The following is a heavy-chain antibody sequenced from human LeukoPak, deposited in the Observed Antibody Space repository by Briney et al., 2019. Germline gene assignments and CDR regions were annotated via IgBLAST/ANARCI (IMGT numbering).Heavy chain of an antibody. CDR1: GFTYSDYS. Sequence: GGSLRLSCAASGFTYSDYSMNWVRQAPGKGLEWISYISSSSATIYYAESVKGRFTISRDNAKNSLCLQMNSLRAEDTAVYYCARDPRDGSSEYYFDYWGQGTLVTVSS. D-gene: IGHD1-26*01. V-gene: IGHV3-48*01. CDR3: ARDPRDGSSEYYFDY. CDR2: ISSSSATI. J-gene: IGHJ4*02.